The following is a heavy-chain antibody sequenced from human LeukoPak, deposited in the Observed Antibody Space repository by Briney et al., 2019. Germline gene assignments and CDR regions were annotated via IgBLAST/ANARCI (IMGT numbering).Heavy chain of an antibody. CDR1: GFTFSSYS. V-gene: IGHV3-21*04. Sequence: GGSLRLSCAASGFTFSSYSMNWVRQAPGKGLEWVSSISSSSSYIYYADSVKGRFTISRDNSKNTLYLQMNSLRAEDTAVYYCAKFTLRFLEWLLSTYSGMDVWGQGTTVTVSS. J-gene: IGHJ6*02. CDR2: ISSSSSYI. CDR3: AKFTLRFLEWLLSTYSGMDV. D-gene: IGHD3-3*01.